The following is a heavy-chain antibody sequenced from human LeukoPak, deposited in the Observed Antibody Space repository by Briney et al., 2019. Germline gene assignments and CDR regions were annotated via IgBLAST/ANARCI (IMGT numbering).Heavy chain of an antibody. V-gene: IGHV3-21*01. CDR2: ISSSSSYI. Sequence: GGSLRLSCAASRFTFSSYNMNWVRQAPGKGLEWVSSISSSSSYIYYADSVKGRFTISRDNAKNTLYLQMNSLRAEDTAVYYCATLISGWSLYWGQGTLVTVSS. CDR1: RFTFSSYN. D-gene: IGHD6-19*01. J-gene: IGHJ4*02. CDR3: ATLISGWSLY.